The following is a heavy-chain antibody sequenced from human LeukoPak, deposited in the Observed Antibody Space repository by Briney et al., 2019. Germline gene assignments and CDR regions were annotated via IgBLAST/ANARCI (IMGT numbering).Heavy chain of an antibody. CDR3: ATKQWLAPPPDS. J-gene: IGHJ4*02. D-gene: IGHD6-19*01. CDR1: GFTFSKYW. CDR2: INTDGTVT. V-gene: IGHV3-74*01. Sequence: QSGGSLRLPCAASGFTFSKYWMLWVRHAPGKGLESVSRINTDGTVTTYADSVKGRFTVSRDNADNTMFLQMNSVRDEDTAVYYCATKQWLAPPPDSWGQGTPVTVSS.